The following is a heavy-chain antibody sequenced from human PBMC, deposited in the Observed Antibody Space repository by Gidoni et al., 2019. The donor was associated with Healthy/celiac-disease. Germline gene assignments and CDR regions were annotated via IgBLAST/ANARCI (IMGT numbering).Heavy chain of an antibody. J-gene: IGHJ4*02. D-gene: IGHD3-22*01. Sequence: EVQLLESGGGLVQPGGSLRLSCAASGFTFSSYAMSWVRPAPGKGLEWVSAISGSGGSTYYADSVKGRFTISRDNSKNTLYLQMNSLRAEDTAVYYCAKDRSEFIIRWDYYDSSGQPTVTDDYWGQGTLVTVSS. CDR1: GFTFSSYA. CDR3: AKDRSEFIIRWDYYDSSGQPTVTDDY. CDR2: ISGSGGST. V-gene: IGHV3-23*01.